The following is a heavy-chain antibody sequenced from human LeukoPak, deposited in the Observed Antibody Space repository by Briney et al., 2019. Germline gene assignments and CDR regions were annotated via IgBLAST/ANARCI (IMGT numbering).Heavy chain of an antibody. CDR2: ISWNSGSI. Sequence: GGSLRLSCAASGFTFGDYAMHWVRQAPGKGLEWVSGISWNSGSIGYADSVKGRFTISRDNAKNSLYLQMNSLRAEDTALYYCAKDIGGPYCSSTSCYVYWGQGTLVTVSS. J-gene: IGHJ4*02. CDR3: AKDIGGPYCSSTSCYVY. V-gene: IGHV3-9*01. D-gene: IGHD2-2*01. CDR1: GFTFGDYA.